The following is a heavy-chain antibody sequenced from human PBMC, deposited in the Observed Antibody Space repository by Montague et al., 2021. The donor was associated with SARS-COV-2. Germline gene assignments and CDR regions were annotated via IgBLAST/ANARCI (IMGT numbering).Heavy chain of an antibody. CDR2: VYYSGST. V-gene: IGHV4-59*12. D-gene: IGHD5-18*01. CDR3: AREGGRIQLWLRGDDAFNI. CDR1: GGSISSYY. Sequence: SETLSLTCTVSGGSISSYYWSWIRQPPGKGLEWIGYVYYSGSTFYNPSLKGRITISVDTSKNQFSLKLSSVTAADTAVYYCAREGGRIQLWLRGDDAFNIWGQGTLVTVSS. J-gene: IGHJ3*02.